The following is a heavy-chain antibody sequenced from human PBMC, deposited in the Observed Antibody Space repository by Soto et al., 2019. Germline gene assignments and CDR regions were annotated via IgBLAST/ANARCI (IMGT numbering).Heavy chain of an antibody. CDR3: STNYGSGSAHFDY. V-gene: IGHV1-69*02. CDR1: GGTFNFYS. D-gene: IGHD3-10*01. CDR2: VIPMVGMS. Sequence: QVQLVQSGAEVKKPGSSVKVSCTASGGTFNFYSISWVRQAPGQGLEWVGRVIPMVGMSEYAQKFQGRVTITAAKHPSTAYLNLRSLRSDDTAVYYCSTNYGSGSAHFDYWGQGTLVTVSS. J-gene: IGHJ4*02.